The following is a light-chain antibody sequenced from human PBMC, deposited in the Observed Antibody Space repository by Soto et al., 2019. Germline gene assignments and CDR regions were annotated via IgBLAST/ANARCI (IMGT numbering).Light chain of an antibody. CDR3: HQYGSSPSYT. J-gene: IGKJ2*01. CDR2: GAS. CDR1: QSASSSY. Sequence: EMVLTQSPGTLSLSPGERATLSCRASQSASSSYLAWYQQKPGQAPRLLIYGASSRATGIPDRFSGSGSGTDFTLTISRLEPEDFAVYYCHQYGSSPSYTFGQGTKLEIK. V-gene: IGKV3-20*01.